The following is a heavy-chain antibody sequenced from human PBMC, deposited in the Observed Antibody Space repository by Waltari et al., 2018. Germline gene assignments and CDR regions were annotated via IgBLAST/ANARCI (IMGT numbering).Heavy chain of an antibody. D-gene: IGHD1-26*01. CDR2: IHYSVST. J-gene: IGHJ4*02. V-gene: IGHV4-31*03. CDR3: AIAVRGWELLPNFDY. Sequence: QVQLQESGPGLVKPSQTLSLTCTVSGGSISSGGYYWSWIRQHPGKGLEWIGYIHYSVSTDYNPTLTSRVTISVDTSKNHFSLKLSSVTAADTTVYYCAIAVRGWELLPNFDYWGQRTLVTVSS. CDR1: GGSISSGGYY.